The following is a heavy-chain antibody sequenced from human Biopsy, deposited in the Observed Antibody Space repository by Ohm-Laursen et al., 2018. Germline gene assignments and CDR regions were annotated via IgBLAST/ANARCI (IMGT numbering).Heavy chain of an antibody. V-gene: IGHV4-59*11. Sequence: GTLSLTCIVSGGSFTGHYWTWIRQPPGKGLEWIGHISYTGYTSYNASLKSRVTISVDTSRNHFSLRLSSLTAADTAVYYCPRGSNDFGGLYFPRWGQGTLLTVSS. CDR2: ISYTGYT. CDR1: GGSFTGHY. CDR3: PRGSNDFGGLYFPR. J-gene: IGHJ4*02. D-gene: IGHD4-23*01.